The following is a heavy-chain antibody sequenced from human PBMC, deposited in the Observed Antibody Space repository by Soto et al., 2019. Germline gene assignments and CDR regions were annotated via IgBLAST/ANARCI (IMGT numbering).Heavy chain of an antibody. D-gene: IGHD3-3*01. V-gene: IGHV1-2*02. CDR3: ARGGGVGVAGSAAFDM. CDR2: INPATGAA. Sequence: QLHLVQSGAVVKKPGASVTVSCSASGYPVTAYYMHWVRQAPGRGLEWMGGINPATGAAKYTQTFRGRVTMTRDTSTSTVFMELSGLPSGDPAGFYCARGGGVGVAGSAAFDMWGQGTLVTVSS. J-gene: IGHJ3*02. CDR1: GYPVTAYY.